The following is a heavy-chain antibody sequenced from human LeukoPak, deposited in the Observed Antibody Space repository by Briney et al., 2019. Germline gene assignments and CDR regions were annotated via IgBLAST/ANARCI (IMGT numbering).Heavy chain of an antibody. V-gene: IGHV4-34*01. J-gene: IGHJ6*03. CDR3: ARDPYSGSYGDYYYYYMDV. CDR2: INHSGST. CDR1: GGSFSGYY. D-gene: IGHD1-26*01. Sequence: SETLSLTCAVYGGSFSGYYWSWIRQPPGKGLEWIGEINHSGSTNYNPSLKSRVTISVDTSKNQFSLKLYSVTAEDTAVYYCARDPYSGSYGDYYYYYMDVWGKGTTVTISS.